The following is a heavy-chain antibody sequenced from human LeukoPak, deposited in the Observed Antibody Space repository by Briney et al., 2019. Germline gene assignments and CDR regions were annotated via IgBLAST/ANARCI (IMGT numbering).Heavy chain of an antibody. CDR3: AKAVTTVASLFDY. Sequence: PGGSLRLSCAASGFTFSSYWMSWVRQAPGKGLEWVANIKQDGSEKYYVDSVKGRFTISRDNAKNSLYLQMNSLRAEDTAVYYCAKAVTTVASLFDYWGQGTLVTVSS. J-gene: IGHJ4*02. D-gene: IGHD4-23*01. CDR2: IKQDGSEK. CDR1: GFTFSSYW. V-gene: IGHV3-7*01.